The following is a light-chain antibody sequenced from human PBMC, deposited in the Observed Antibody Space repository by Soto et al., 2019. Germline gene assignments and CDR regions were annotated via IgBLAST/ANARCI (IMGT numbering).Light chain of an antibody. Sequence: SSELTQPPSVSVSPGQTARITCSGDTLPRKYAYWYQQKSGQAPVLIIYDDNKRPSGIPERFSGSSSGTMATLTISGAQVEDEADYSCYSTDSSGNHRVFGGGTQLTVL. J-gene: IGLJ3*02. CDR2: DDN. V-gene: IGLV3-10*01. CDR1: TLPRKY. CDR3: YSTDSSGNHRV.